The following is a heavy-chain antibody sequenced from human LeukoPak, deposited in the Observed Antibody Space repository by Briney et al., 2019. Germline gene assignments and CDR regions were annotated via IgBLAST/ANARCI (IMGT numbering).Heavy chain of an antibody. J-gene: IGHJ4*02. CDR1: GYTFTGYY. Sequence: ASVKVSCKASGYTFTGYYMHWVRQAPGQGLEWMGRINPNSGGTNYAQKFQGRVTMTRDTSISTAYMELSRLRSDDTAVYYCARDSKDFWSGYYDYWGQGTLVTVSS. V-gene: IGHV1-2*06. CDR2: INPNSGGT. D-gene: IGHD3-3*01. CDR3: ARDSKDFWSGYYDY.